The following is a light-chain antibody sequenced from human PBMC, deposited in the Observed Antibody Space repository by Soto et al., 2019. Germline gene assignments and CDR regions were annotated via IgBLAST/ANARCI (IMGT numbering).Light chain of an antibody. CDR2: EVT. V-gene: IGLV2-14*01. J-gene: IGLJ1*01. Sequence: QSALTQPASVSGSPGQSITISCTGTSSDVGGYNYVSWYQQHPGKVPKLMICEVTNRPSGISDRFSGSKSGYTASLTISGLQAEDEADYYCNSHTSGDFRVFGTGTKLTVL. CDR3: NSHTSGDFRV. CDR1: SSDVGGYNY.